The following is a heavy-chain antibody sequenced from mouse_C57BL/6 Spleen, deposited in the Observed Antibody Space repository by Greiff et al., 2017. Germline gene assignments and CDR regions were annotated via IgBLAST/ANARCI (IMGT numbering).Heavy chain of an antibody. Sequence: VQLQQSGAELVRPGASVTLSCKASGYTFTDYEMHWVKQTPVHGLEWIGAIDPETGGTAYNQKFKGKAILTADKSSSTAYMELRSLTSEDSAVYYCTRMGLRGTMDYWGQGTSVTVSS. J-gene: IGHJ4*01. CDR2: IDPETGGT. CDR1: GYTFTDYE. CDR3: TRMGLRGTMDY. V-gene: IGHV1-15*01. D-gene: IGHD1-1*01.